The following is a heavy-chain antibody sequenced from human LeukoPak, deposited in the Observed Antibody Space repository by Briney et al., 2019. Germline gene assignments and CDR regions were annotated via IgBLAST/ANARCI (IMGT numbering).Heavy chain of an antibody. J-gene: IGHJ5*02. CDR3: ARPQWLVTMWPWFDP. V-gene: IGHV4-59*01. Sequence: PSETLSLTCAVTGGSITNDYWSWIRQPPGRGLEWIGYIYYTGSTNYNPSLKSRVTISVDTSKNQFSLKLNSVTAADTAVYYCARPQWLVTMWPWFDPWGQGTLVTVSS. CDR1: GGSITNDY. D-gene: IGHD6-19*01. CDR2: IYYTGST.